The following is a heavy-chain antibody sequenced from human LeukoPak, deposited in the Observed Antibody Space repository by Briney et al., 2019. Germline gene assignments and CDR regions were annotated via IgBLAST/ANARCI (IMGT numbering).Heavy chain of an antibody. V-gene: IGHV4-34*01. CDR2: INHRGST. CDR3: ARVIAARSYYYGMDV. CDR1: GGSFSGYY. D-gene: IGHD6-6*01. J-gene: IGHJ6*02. Sequence: SETLSLTCAVYGGSFSGYYWSWIRRPPGKGLEWIGEINHRGSTNYNPSLKSRVTISVDTSKNQFSLKLCSVTAADTAVYYCARVIAARSYYYGMDVWGQGTTVTVSS.